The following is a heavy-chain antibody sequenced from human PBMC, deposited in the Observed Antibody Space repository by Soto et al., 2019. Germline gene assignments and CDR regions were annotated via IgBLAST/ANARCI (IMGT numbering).Heavy chain of an antibody. V-gene: IGHV3-33*01. J-gene: IGHJ4*02. CDR3: ARERAYDFWSGPDY. CDR2: IWYDGSNK. Sequence: PGGSLRLSCAASGFTFSSYGMHWVRQAPGKGLEWVAVIWYDGSNKYYADSVKGRFTISRDNSKNTLYLQMNSLRAEDTAVYYCARERAYDFWSGPDYWGQGTLVTVSS. CDR1: GFTFSSYG. D-gene: IGHD3-3*01.